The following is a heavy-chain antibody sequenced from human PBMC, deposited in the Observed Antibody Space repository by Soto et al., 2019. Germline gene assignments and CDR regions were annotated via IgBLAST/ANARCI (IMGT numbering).Heavy chain of an antibody. CDR2: IYHSGST. CDR1: SVSISSSNW. V-gene: IGHV4-4*02. D-gene: IGHD2-2*01. CDR3: ARHLLLVVVPAAMSCDAFDI. J-gene: IGHJ3*02. Sequence: SETLSLTCAVSSVSISSSNWWSWVRQPPGKGLEWIGEIYHSGSTNYNPSLKSRVTIPVDKSKNQFSLKLSSVTAADTAVYYCARHLLLVVVPAAMSCDAFDIWGQGTMVTVSS.